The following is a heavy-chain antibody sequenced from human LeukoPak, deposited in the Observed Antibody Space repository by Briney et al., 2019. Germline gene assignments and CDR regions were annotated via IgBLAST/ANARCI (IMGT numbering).Heavy chain of an antibody. J-gene: IGHJ4*02. CDR3: ARDYYYDSSGSFDY. Sequence: ASVKVSCKASGYTFTSYGISWVRQAPGQGLEWMGWISAYSGNTNYAQKLQGRVTMTTDTSTSTAYMELRSLRSDDTAVYYCARDYYYDSSGSFDYWGQGTLVTVSS. CDR1: GYTFTSYG. V-gene: IGHV1-18*01. D-gene: IGHD3-22*01. CDR2: ISAYSGNT.